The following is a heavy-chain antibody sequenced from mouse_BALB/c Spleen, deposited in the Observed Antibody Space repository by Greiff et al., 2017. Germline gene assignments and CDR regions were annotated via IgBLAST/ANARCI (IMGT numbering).Heavy chain of an antibody. Sequence: QVQLKESGPGLVAPSQSLSITCTVSGFSLTSYGVHWVRQPPGKGLEWLGVIWAGGSTNYNSALMSRLSISKDNSKSQVFLKMNSLQTDDTAMYYCARDRGWAYAMDYWGQGTSVTVSS. CDR2: IWAGGST. V-gene: IGHV2-9*02. J-gene: IGHJ4*01. CDR1: GFSLTSYG. CDR3: ARDRGWAYAMDY. D-gene: IGHD3-2*02.